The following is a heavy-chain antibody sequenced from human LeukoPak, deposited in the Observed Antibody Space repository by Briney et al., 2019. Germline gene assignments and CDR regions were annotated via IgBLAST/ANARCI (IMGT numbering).Heavy chain of an antibody. Sequence: GGSLRLSCAASGFTFSSCSMNWVRQAPGKGLEWVSYISSSSSTIYYADSVKGRFTISRDNAKNSLYLQMNSLRAEDTAVYYCARDPCGGDCYEHWGQGTLVTVSS. CDR2: ISSSSSTI. D-gene: IGHD2-21*01. CDR1: GFTFSSCS. CDR3: ARDPCGGDCYEH. V-gene: IGHV3-48*01. J-gene: IGHJ1*01.